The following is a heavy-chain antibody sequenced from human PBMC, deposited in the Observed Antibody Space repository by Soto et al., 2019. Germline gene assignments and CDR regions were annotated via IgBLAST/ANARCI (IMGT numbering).Heavy chain of an antibody. J-gene: IGHJ6*02. Sequence: PGESLKISCKGSGYSFTSYWISWVRQMPGKGLEWMGRIDPSDSYTNYSPSFQGHVTISADKSISTAYLQWSSLKASDTAMYYCARHRAHYYGSGRTFYGMDVWGQGTTVTVSS. CDR1: GYSFTSYW. CDR2: IDPSDSYT. V-gene: IGHV5-10-1*01. D-gene: IGHD3-10*01. CDR3: ARHRAHYYGSGRTFYGMDV.